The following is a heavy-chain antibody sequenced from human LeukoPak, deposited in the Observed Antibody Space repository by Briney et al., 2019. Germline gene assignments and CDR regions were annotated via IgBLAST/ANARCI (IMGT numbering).Heavy chain of an antibody. V-gene: IGHV3-21*01. Sequence: VKPGGSLRLSCAASXFTFSNYNMNWVRQAPGKGLEWGSTTTGSSIYKYYADSVKGRFTISRDNAKNSLYLQINSLSAEDTAVYYCARGYSSGWYELYYFDYWGQGTLVTVSS. J-gene: IGHJ4*02. CDR1: XFTFSNYN. CDR2: TTGSSIYK. CDR3: ARGYSSGWYELYYFDY. D-gene: IGHD6-19*01.